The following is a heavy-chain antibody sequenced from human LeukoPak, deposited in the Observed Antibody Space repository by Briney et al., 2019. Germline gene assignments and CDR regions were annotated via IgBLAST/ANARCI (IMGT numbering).Heavy chain of an antibody. CDR1: GGSISSSSYY. CDR2: IYYSGTT. J-gene: IGHJ5*02. Sequence: SETLSLNCTVSGGSISSSSYYWGWIRQPPGKGLGWIGNIYYSGTTYYNPSLKSRVTISVDSPKNQFSLKLSSVTAADTAVYYCATSQRANWNGWFDPWGQGTLVTVS. V-gene: IGHV4-39*01. D-gene: IGHD1-1*01. CDR3: ATSQRANWNGWFDP.